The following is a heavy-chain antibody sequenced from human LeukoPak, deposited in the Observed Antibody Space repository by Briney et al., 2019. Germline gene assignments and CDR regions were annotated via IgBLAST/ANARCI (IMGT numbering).Heavy chain of an antibody. CDR1: GGSISSGDYY. V-gene: IGHV4-30-4*08. D-gene: IGHD6-19*01. J-gene: IGHJ4*02. Sequence: SQTLSLTCTVSGGSISSGDYYWSWIRQPPGKGLGWIGYIYYSGSTYYDPSLKSRVTISVDTSKNQFSLKLSSVTAADTAVYYCARGQWLVPVVYFDYWGQGTLVTVSS. CDR3: ARGQWLVPVVYFDY. CDR2: IYYSGST.